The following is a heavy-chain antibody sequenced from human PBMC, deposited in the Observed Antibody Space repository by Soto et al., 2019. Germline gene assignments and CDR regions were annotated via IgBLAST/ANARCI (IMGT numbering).Heavy chain of an antibody. V-gene: IGHV4-31*02. CDR2: IYYRGST. D-gene: IGHD3-10*01. CDR1: DDSITGGGYY. Sequence: QVQLQESGPGLVKASQTLSLTCSVSDDSITGGGYYWSWIRQHPAKGLAWIGSIYYRGSTYYNPSLRSRGTISLDPSQARLSLRLTSLTAADRATYYCARGGSETYHVWGQGTLVTVSS. J-gene: IGHJ4*02. CDR3: ARGGSETYHV.